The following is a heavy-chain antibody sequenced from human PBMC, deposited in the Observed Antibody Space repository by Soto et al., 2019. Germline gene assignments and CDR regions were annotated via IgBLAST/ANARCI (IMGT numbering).Heavy chain of an antibody. CDR3: ARGHGVATTMGWFDP. Sequence: QVQLVESGGGVVQPGRSLRLSCAASGFTVSSYGIHWVRQAPGKGLEWVAVIYYDGSNKYYADSVKGRFTISRDNSKNTLYLQMTSLRADDTAVYYCARGHGVATTMGWFDPWGQGTLVTVSS. V-gene: IGHV3-33*01. CDR1: GFTVSSYG. D-gene: IGHD5-12*01. J-gene: IGHJ5*02. CDR2: IYYDGSNK.